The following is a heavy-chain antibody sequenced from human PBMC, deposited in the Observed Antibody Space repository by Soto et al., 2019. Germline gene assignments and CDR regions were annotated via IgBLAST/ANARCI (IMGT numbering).Heavy chain of an antibody. J-gene: IGHJ4*02. Sequence: QVQLQESGPGLVKPSGTLSLTCAVSGGSISSSNWWTWVRQPPAKGMEWIGQIYYSGTSNYNPSLKSRVTISVDKSKNQFSLKLTSVTAADTAVYYCARVSGSYSDYWGQGTLVTVSS. V-gene: IGHV4-4*02. CDR2: IYYSGTS. D-gene: IGHD1-26*01. CDR1: GGSISSSNW. CDR3: ARVSGSYSDY.